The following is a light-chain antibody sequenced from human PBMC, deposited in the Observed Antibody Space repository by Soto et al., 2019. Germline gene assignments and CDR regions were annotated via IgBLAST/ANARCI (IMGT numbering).Light chain of an antibody. CDR2: YVS. CDR1: SSDVGGYNY. Sequence: QSVLTQPASVSGSPGQSITISCTGTSSDVGGYNYVSWYQQHPGKAPKLMIYYVSHRPSGVSNRFSGSKSGNTASLTISGLQAEDEADYYCSSYTSSTSYVFGTGTKVTVL. CDR3: SSYTSSTSYV. V-gene: IGLV2-14*03. J-gene: IGLJ1*01.